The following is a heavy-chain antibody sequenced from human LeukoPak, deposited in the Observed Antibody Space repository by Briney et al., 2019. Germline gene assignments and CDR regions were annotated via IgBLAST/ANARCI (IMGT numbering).Heavy chain of an antibody. CDR2: ISTYNGNT. CDR1: GYTFTNYG. J-gene: IGHJ6*03. CDR3: ARDLGRYCSGGRCHYYSYYMDV. Sequence: ASVKVSCKASGYTFTNYGISWVRQAPGQGLEWMGWISTYNGNTNYAQKLQGRVTMTTDTSTSTAYMELRRLRSDDTAVYYCARDLGRYCSGGRCHYYSYYMDVWSKGTTVTVSS. D-gene: IGHD2-15*01. V-gene: IGHV1-18*01.